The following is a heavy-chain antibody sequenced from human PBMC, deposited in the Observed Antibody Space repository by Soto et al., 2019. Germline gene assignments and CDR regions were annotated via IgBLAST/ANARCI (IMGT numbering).Heavy chain of an antibody. CDR1: GFTFSSYA. Sequence: GESLKISCAASGFTFSSYAMSWVRQAPGKGLEWVSAISGSGGSTYYADSVKGRFTITRDNSKNTLYLQMNSLRAEDTDVYYCAKRLVAAKEFDYWGQGTLVTVSS. D-gene: IGHD2-15*01. CDR3: AKRLVAAKEFDY. J-gene: IGHJ4*02. V-gene: IGHV3-23*01. CDR2: ISGSGGST.